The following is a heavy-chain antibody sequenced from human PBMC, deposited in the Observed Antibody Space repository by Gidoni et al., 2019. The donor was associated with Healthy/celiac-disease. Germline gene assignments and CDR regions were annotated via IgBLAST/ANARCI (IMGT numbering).Heavy chain of an antibody. CDR1: GGSITSNSYS. Sequence: QLQLQESGPGLVKPSETLSLTCTVPGGSITSNSYSWGWIRQPPGKGLEWIGSIYYSGSTYYNPSLKSRVTISVDTSKNQFSLKLSSVTAADTAVYYCARHGYITIFGVVNGMDVWGQGTTVTVSS. CDR2: IYYSGST. J-gene: IGHJ6*02. V-gene: IGHV4-39*01. CDR3: ARHGYITIFGVVNGMDV. D-gene: IGHD3-3*01.